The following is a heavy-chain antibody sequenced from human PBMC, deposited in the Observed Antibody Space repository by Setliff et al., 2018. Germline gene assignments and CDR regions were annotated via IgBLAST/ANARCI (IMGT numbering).Heavy chain of an antibody. Sequence: SETLSLTCTVSGGSISSYYWSWIRQPPGKGLEWIGYIYYSGSTNYNPSLKSRVTISVDTSKNQFSLKLSSVTAADTAVYYCAREGYYNFWSGFMDVWGQGTTVT. V-gene: IGHV4-59*01. D-gene: IGHD3-3*01. J-gene: IGHJ6*02. CDR1: GGSISSYY. CDR2: IYYSGST. CDR3: AREGYYNFWSGFMDV.